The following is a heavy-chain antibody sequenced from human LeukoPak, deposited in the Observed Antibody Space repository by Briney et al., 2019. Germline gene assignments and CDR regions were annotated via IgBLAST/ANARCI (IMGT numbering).Heavy chain of an antibody. D-gene: IGHD1-26*01. V-gene: IGHV4-59*01. Sequence: SETLSLTCSVSDGSINSYYWNWIRRPPGKGLEWIGYIYYNGNTNYSPSLKNRVTMSVDTSKNLFSLKVSSVTAADTAAYYCARGRSNYYGMDVWGQGTTVTVSS. CDR3: ARGRSNYYGMDV. CDR2: IYYNGNT. J-gene: IGHJ6*02. CDR1: DGSINSYY.